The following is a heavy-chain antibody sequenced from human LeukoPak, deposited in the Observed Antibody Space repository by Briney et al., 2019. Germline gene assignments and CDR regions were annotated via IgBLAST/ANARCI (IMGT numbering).Heavy chain of an antibody. V-gene: IGHV3-7*01. CDR2: IKHDGSEK. CDR3: ARGGGGIDY. J-gene: IGHJ4*02. Sequence: GGSLRLSCVASAFTLSNYWMSWVRQAPGKGPEWVADIKHDGSEKYYVDSVKGRFTISRDNAKNSLYLEMNSLRAEDTAVYYCARGGGGIDYWGQGTLVTVSS. D-gene: IGHD3-16*01. CDR1: AFTLSNYW.